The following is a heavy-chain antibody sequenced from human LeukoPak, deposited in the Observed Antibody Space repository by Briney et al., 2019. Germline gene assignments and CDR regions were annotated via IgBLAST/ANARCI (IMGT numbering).Heavy chain of an antibody. V-gene: IGHV3-66*02. CDR3: ARDPRIFGVGYSDY. CDR1: GFTVSSNY. Sequence: GGSLRLSCAASGFTVSSNYMSWVRQAPGKGLEWVSVIYSGGSTYYADSVKGRFTISRDNSKNTLYLQMNSLRAEDTAVYYCARDPRIFGVGYSDYWGQGTLVTVSS. CDR2: IYSGGST. J-gene: IGHJ4*02. D-gene: IGHD3-3*01.